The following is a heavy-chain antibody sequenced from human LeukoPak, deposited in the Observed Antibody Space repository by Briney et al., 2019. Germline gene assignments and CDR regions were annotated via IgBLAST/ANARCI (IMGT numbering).Heavy chain of an antibody. V-gene: IGHV3-9*01. Sequence: GGSLRLSCAASGFTFDDYAMHWVRQAPGKGLEWVSGISWNSGSIGYADSVKGRFTISRDNAKNSLYLQMNSLRVEDTAVYYCARDLNREDFDYWGQGTLVAVSS. CDR1: GFTFDDYA. D-gene: IGHD1-14*01. J-gene: IGHJ4*02. CDR2: ISWNSGSI. CDR3: ARDLNREDFDY.